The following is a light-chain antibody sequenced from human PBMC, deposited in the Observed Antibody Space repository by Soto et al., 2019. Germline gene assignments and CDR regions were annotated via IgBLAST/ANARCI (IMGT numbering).Light chain of an antibody. CDR2: GAS. CDR3: QHYQSGHPIT. Sequence: EILLTQSPDTLSLSPGERATLSFRVAQSVGTRLAWYQHKTGQAPRLLISGASSRATGIPDRFTGSGSETSFTLTISRLEPEDFALYYCQHYQSGHPITFGQGTRLEI. V-gene: IGKV3-20*01. J-gene: IGKJ5*01. CDR1: QSVGTR.